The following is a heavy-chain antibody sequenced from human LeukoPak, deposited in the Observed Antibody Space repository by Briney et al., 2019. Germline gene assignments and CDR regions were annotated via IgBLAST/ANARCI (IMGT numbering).Heavy chain of an antibody. CDR2: IYPGDSGT. V-gene: IGHV5-51*03. CDR1: GYSFSTFW. CDR3: ASLYGPGSYPLSY. J-gene: IGHJ4*02. D-gene: IGHD3-10*01. Sequence: KSGESLKISCRGSGYSFSTFWIGWVRQMPGKGLEWMGVIYPGDSGTRYSPSFQGLVTISADKSISTAYLQWSSLKASDTAMYYCASLYGPGSYPLSYWGQGTLVTVSS.